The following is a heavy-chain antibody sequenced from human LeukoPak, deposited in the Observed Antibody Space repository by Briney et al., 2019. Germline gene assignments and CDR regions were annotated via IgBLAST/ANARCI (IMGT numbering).Heavy chain of an antibody. Sequence: SQTLSLTCAVSGVSISSGGYSWSWIRQPPGKGLEWIGYIYHSGSTYYNPSLKSRVTISVDRSKNQFSLKLSSVTAADTAVYYCARVVPAAIEGWFDPWGQGTLVTVSS. V-gene: IGHV4-30-2*01. CDR2: IYHSGST. J-gene: IGHJ5*02. D-gene: IGHD2-2*01. CDR3: ARVVPAAIEGWFDP. CDR1: GVSISSGGYS.